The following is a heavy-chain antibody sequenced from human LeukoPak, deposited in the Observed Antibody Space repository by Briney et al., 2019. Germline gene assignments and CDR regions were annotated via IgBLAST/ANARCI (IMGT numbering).Heavy chain of an antibody. CDR3: AIQITMILVVPYVYY. CDR1: GLTVSDYY. Sequence: KPGGSLRLSCAASGLTVSDYYMAWIRQAPGKGLEWVSSISGSGTTTYSADSVRGRFTVSRDNAKNSVFLYMNSLRAEDTAVYYPAIQITMILVVPYVYYCGQGTLVTVSS. V-gene: IGHV3-11*04. CDR2: ISGSGTTT. D-gene: IGHD3-22*01. J-gene: IGHJ4*02.